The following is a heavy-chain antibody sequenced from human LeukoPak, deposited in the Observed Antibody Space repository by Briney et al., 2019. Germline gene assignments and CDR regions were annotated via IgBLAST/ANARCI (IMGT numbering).Heavy chain of an antibody. CDR3: ARVSAAHPYFDY. D-gene: IGHD6-13*01. CDR2: MNPNSGNT. J-gene: IGHJ4*02. CDR1: GYTFTSYD. Sequence: ASVKVSCKASGYTFTSYDINWVRQATGQGLEWMGWMNPNSGNTGYAQKFQGRVTMTRNTSISTAYMELSSLRSEDTAVYYCARVSAAHPYFDYWGQGTLVTVSS. V-gene: IGHV1-8*01.